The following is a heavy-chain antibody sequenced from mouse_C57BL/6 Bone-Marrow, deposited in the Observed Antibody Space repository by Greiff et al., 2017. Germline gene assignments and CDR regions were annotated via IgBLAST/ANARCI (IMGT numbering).Heavy chain of an antibody. D-gene: IGHD3-3*01. V-gene: IGHV1-81*01. Sequence: QVQLQQSGAELARPGASVKLSCTASGYTFTSYGISWVKQRPGQGLEWIGEIYPRSGNTYYNEKFKGKATLTADKSSSTAYMELRSLTSEDSAVYFCARRGLPGFAYWGQGTLVTVSA. J-gene: IGHJ3*01. CDR1: GYTFTSYG. CDR2: IYPRSGNT. CDR3: ARRGLPGFAY.